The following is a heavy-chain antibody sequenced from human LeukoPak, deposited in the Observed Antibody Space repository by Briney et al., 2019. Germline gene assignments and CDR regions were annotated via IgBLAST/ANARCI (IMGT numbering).Heavy chain of an antibody. Sequence: ASVRVSCKASGYTFTGYDMHWVRQAPGQGLEWMGWINPNSGGTNYAQKFQGRVTMTRDTSISTAYMELSRLRSDDTAVYYCAREQGAVAAVNWFDPWGQGTLVTVSS. J-gene: IGHJ5*02. D-gene: IGHD6-19*01. CDR2: INPNSGGT. CDR3: AREQGAVAAVNWFDP. CDR1: GYTFTGYD. V-gene: IGHV1-2*02.